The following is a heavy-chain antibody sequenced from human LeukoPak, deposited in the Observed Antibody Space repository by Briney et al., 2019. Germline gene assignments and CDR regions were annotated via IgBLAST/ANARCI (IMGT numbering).Heavy chain of an antibody. D-gene: IGHD3-10*01. CDR2: IDYTGST. J-gene: IGHJ3*02. CDR3: ARHHPGQSGSFDI. V-gene: IGHV4-59*08. CDR1: GGSISSYF. Sequence: PSETLSLTCAVSGGSISSYFWSWIRQPSGTGLEWIGYIDYTGSTNYNPSLKSRLTISIDTSENRFSLKVSSVPAADTAVYYCARHHPGQSGSFDIWGQGTMVTVSS.